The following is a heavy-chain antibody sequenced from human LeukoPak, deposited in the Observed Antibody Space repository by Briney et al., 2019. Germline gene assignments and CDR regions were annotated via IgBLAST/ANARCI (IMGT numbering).Heavy chain of an antibody. CDR2: IGGRGDNT. D-gene: IGHD2-21*02. V-gene: IGHV3-23*01. J-gene: IGHJ4*02. CDR1: GFTFSSYA. CDR3: AKNGGDSYGTGHFDY. Sequence: GGSLRLSCAASGFTFSSYAMTWVRQAPGRGLEWVSAIGGRGDNTYYADSVRGRFTISRDNSKSTLYLQMNSLRAEDTAIYYCAKNGGDSYGTGHFDYWGQGTLVTVSS.